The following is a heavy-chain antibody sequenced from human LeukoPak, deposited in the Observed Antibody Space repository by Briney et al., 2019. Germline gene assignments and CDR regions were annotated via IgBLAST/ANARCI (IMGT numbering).Heavy chain of an antibody. J-gene: IGHJ4*02. Sequence: ASVKVSCKVSGYTLTELSMHWVRQAPGKGLEWMGGFDPEDGETIYAQKFQGRVTMTRDTSTSTVYMELSSLRSEDTAVYYCARETPFYDSSGYRGDFDYWGQGTLVTVSS. D-gene: IGHD3-22*01. CDR3: ARETPFYDSSGYRGDFDY. CDR2: FDPEDGET. CDR1: GYTLTELS. V-gene: IGHV1-24*01.